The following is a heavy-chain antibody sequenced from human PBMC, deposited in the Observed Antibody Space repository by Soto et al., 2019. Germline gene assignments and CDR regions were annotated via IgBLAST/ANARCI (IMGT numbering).Heavy chain of an antibody. Sequence: QVHLVQSGAEVKKPGASVKVSCKASGYTFTSYGITWVRQAPGQGLEWRGWISAHNGNTDYAQTRQGRVIVTRDTSTSTAYMELRSLISDDTAVYYCARGRDGDYWGQGALVTVSS. CDR2: ISAHNGNT. CDR1: GYTFTSYG. V-gene: IGHV1-18*01. D-gene: IGHD6-6*01. J-gene: IGHJ4*02. CDR3: ARGRDGDY.